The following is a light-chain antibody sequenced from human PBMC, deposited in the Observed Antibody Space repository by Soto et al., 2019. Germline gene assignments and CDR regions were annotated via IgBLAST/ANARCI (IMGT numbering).Light chain of an antibody. CDR1: QSILYSSINKYF. J-gene: IGKJ2*01. V-gene: IGKV4-1*01. CDR3: QQYYSTPYT. Sequence: DIVMTQSPDSLAVSLGERATINCKSSQSILYSSINKYFLAWYQHKPVQPPKLLIYRASTRESGVPDRFSGSGSGTDFTLTISSLQAEDVAVYYCQQYYSTPYTFGHGTKLEIK. CDR2: RAS.